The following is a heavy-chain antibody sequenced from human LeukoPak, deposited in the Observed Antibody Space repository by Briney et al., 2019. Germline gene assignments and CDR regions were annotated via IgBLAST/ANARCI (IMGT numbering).Heavy chain of an antibody. CDR3: ARAYTDYAEGGY. CDR1: GFTFSRYW. Sequence: GGSLRLSCVASGFTFSRYWMTWVRQAPGKGLEWVANIKEDGSEENYVDSVKGRFTISRDNAKNSLYLQLNSLRVDDTAVYYCARAYTDYAEGGYWGQGTLVTVSS. CDR2: IKEDGSEE. J-gene: IGHJ4*02. D-gene: IGHD5-12*01. V-gene: IGHV3-7*01.